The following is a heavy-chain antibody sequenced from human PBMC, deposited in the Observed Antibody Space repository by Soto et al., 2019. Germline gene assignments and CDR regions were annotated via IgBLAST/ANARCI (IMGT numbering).Heavy chain of an antibody. Sequence: FTFSNSAVQWVRQARGQRLEWIGWIVVGSGNTNYAQKFQERVTITRDMSTTTAYMELSSLRSVDTAVYYCATDKGDSYGYGNYWGQGTLVTVSS. CDR3: ATDKGDSYGYGNY. CDR1: FTFSNSA. D-gene: IGHD5-18*01. V-gene: IGHV1-58*01. J-gene: IGHJ4*02. CDR2: IVVGSGNT.